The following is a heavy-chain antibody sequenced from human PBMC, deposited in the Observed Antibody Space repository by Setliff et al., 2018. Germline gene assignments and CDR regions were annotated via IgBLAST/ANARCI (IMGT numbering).Heavy chain of an antibody. D-gene: IGHD2-15*01. Sequence: GASVKVSCKASGYTFTTYYMHWVRQAPGQGLEWMGIINPSGGYANYAQKFQGRVTMTRDTSTSTAYLELSSLRSEDTAVYYCARVRDCSGGICHRGFHHYMDVWGKGTTVTVSS. CDR1: GYTFTTYY. V-gene: IGHV1-46*01. CDR2: INPSGGYA. CDR3: ARVRDCSGGICHRGFHHYMDV. J-gene: IGHJ6*03.